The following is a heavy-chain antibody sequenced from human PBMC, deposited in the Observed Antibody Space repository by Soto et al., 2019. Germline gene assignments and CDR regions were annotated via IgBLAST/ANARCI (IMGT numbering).Heavy chain of an antibody. V-gene: IGHV4-39*01. CDR1: GGSISSSSYY. CDR2: IYYSGST. Sequence: SETLSLTCTVSGGSISSSSYYWGWIRQPPGKGLEWIGSIYYSGSTYYNPSLKSRVTISVDTSKNQFSLKLSSVTAADTAVYYCARGRNWFDPWGKGTMVTVSS. CDR3: ARGRNWFDP. J-gene: IGHJ5*02.